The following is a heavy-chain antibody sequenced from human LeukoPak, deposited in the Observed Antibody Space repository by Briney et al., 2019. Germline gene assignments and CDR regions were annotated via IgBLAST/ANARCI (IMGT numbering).Heavy chain of an antibody. J-gene: IGHJ3*02. D-gene: IGHD1-26*01. Sequence: SETLSLTCTVSGGSISSNSYYWGWIRQPPGKGLEWIGSIYYSGSTYYNPSLKSRVTISVDTSKNQFSLKLSSVTAADTAVYYCARRMGATDDAFDIWGQGTMVTVSS. CDR2: IYYSGST. CDR3: ARRMGATDDAFDI. V-gene: IGHV4-39*01. CDR1: GGSISSNSYY.